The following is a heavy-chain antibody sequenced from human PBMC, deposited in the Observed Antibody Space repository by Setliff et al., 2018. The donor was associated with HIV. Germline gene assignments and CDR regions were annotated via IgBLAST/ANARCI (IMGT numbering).Heavy chain of an antibody. CDR3: AGVPIPMVTPNWFDT. CDR1: GFTFSTYS. CDR2: ISYDGNHQ. D-gene: IGHD4-4*01. V-gene: IGHV3-30*13. J-gene: IGHJ5*02. Sequence: GGSLRLSCAASGFTFSTYSMNWPRQTPDKGLEWVAGISYDGNHQYYADSVKGRFTISRDNSYYWLYLEISSLRVEDSAVFYCAGVPIPMVTPNWFDTWGQGALVTVSS.